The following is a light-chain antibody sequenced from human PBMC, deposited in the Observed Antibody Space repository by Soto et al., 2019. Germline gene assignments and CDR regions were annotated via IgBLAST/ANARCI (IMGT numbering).Light chain of an antibody. CDR3: QQYGSSRNLLT. Sequence: EIVLTQSPGTLSLSPGERATLSCRASQSVSSSYLAWYQQKPGQAPRLLIYGASSRATGIPDRFSGSGSGTDFTLTISRLGPEDFAVYYCQQYGSSRNLLTFGGGTKVEIK. CDR2: GAS. CDR1: QSVSSSY. J-gene: IGKJ4*01. V-gene: IGKV3-20*01.